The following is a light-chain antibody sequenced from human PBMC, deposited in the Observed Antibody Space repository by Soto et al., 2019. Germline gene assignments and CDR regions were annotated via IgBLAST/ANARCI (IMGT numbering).Light chain of an antibody. J-gene: IGLJ1*01. CDR2: EVS. V-gene: IGLV2-8*01. CDR3: NAQADNGKHV. CDR1: SNDVGHSSF. Sequence: QSALTQPPSASGSPGQSVTISCTGNSNDVGHSSFISWYQQHPGKGPKLIIYEVSKRPSGVPDRFSGSKSGNTASLSVSGLQDEDEADYFCNAQADNGKHVSGIGTKLTVL.